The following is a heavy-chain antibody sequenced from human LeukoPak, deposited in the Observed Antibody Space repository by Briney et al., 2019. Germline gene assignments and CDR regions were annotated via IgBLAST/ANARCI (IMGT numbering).Heavy chain of an antibody. CDR1: GGSISSYY. J-gene: IGHJ5*02. CDR3: ARRLKPRGIVVVPAADGWFDP. CDR2: IYYSGST. D-gene: IGHD2-2*01. V-gene: IGHV4-59*01. Sequence: PSETLSLTCTVSGGSISSYYWSWIRQPPGKGLEWIGNIYYSGSTNYNPSLKSRVTISVDTSKNQFSLKLSSVTAADTAVYYCARRLKPRGIVVVPAADGWFDPWGQGTLVTVSS.